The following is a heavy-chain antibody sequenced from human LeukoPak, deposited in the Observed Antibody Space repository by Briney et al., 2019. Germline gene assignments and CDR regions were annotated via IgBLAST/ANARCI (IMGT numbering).Heavy chain of an antibody. J-gene: IGHJ3*02. CDR2: IYYSGST. V-gene: IGHV4-31*03. D-gene: IGHD1-26*01. Sequence: PSQTLSLTCTVSGGSISSGGYYWSWIRQHPGKGLEWIGYIYYSGSTYYNPSLKSRVTISVDTSKNQFSLKLSSVTAADTAVYYCAREGIVGATRAFDIWGQGTMVTVSS. CDR3: AREGIVGATRAFDI. CDR1: GGSISSGGYY.